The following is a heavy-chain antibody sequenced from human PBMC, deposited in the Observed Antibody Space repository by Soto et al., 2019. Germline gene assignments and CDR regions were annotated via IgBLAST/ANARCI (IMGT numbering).Heavy chain of an antibody. J-gene: IGHJ3*02. CDR2: ISYDGSNK. CDR1: GFTFSSYG. Sequence: QVQLVESGGGVVQPGRSLRLSCAASGFTFSSYGMHWVRQAPGKGLEWVAVISYDGSNKYYADSVKGRFTISRDNSTYTLYLQMNSLRAADTAVYYCAKDRRYYDNPCTVDAFDIWGQGTMVTVSS. D-gene: IGHD3-22*01. V-gene: IGHV3-30*18. CDR3: AKDRRYYDNPCTVDAFDI.